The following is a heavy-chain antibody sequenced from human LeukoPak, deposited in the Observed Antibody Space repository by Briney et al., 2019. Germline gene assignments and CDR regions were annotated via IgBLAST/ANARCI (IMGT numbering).Heavy chain of an antibody. CDR3: ARDGRGYYNWFDP. J-gene: IGHJ5*02. CDR1: GFTFSSYA. CDR2: ISGSGGST. V-gene: IGHV3-23*01. D-gene: IGHD2-15*01. Sequence: GGSLRLSCAASGFTFSSYAMSWVRQAPGKGLEWVSAISGSGGSTYYADSVKGRFTISRDNAKNSLYLQMNSLRADDTAVYYCARDGRGYYNWFDPWGQGTLVTVSS.